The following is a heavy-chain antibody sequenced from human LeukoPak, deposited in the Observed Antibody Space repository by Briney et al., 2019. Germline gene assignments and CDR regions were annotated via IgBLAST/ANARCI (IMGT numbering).Heavy chain of an antibody. V-gene: IGHV3-21*06. Sequence: GGSLRLSCAASGFTFRSYNMHWVRQAPGKGPEWVATISSTSSFMYHADSVKGRFTISRDNAKNSLFLQMNSLTAEDTAVYYCARDRRGYCTSTSCSGGTDYWGQGTLVTVSS. CDR1: GFTFRSYN. CDR3: ARDRRGYCTSTSCSGGTDY. D-gene: IGHD2-2*01. J-gene: IGHJ4*02. CDR2: ISSTSSFM.